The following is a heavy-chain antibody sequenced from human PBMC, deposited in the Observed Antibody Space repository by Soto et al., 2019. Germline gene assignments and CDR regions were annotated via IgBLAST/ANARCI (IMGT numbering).Heavy chain of an antibody. CDR3: AKKVPAALRLYYFFGLDV. J-gene: IGHJ6*02. Sequence: QVQLQESGPGLVKPSGTLSLTCAVSGASISSDNRWTWVRQPPGEVLEWIGEISQSGTTKYNPSLASRVTISVDKSKNQFSLRLTSMTAADTAVYYCAKKVPAALRLYYFFGLDVWGQGTTVTVSS. CDR2: ISQSGTT. CDR1: GASISSDNR. V-gene: IGHV4-4*02. D-gene: IGHD2-2*01.